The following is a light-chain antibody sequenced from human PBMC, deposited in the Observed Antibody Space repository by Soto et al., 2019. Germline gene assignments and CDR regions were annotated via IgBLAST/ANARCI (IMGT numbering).Light chain of an antibody. J-gene: IGKJ5*01. V-gene: IGKV1-39*01. CDR1: QSISSC. CDR2: AAS. Sequence: DIQMTQSPSSLSASVGDRVTITCRASQSISSCLNWYQQKPGKAPKLLIYAASSLQSGVPSRFSCGGSGTDFTLTISSLQPEDFATYYCQQTYSTLITFGQGTRLEIK. CDR3: QQTYSTLIT.